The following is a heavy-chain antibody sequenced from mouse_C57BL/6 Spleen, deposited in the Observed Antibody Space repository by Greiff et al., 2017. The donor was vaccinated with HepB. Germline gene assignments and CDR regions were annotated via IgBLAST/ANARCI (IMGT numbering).Heavy chain of an antibody. CDR2: ISDGGSYT. D-gene: IGHD1-1*01. V-gene: IGHV5-4*01. J-gene: IGHJ2*01. CDR3: ARDDYYGSSQYYFDY. Sequence: EVKLMESGGGLVKPGGSLKLSCAASGFTFSSYAMSWVRQTPEKRLEWVATISDGGSYTYYPDNVKGRFTISRDNAKNNLYLQMSHLKSEDTAMYYCARDDYYGSSQYYFDYWGQGTTLTVSS. CDR1: GFTFSSYA.